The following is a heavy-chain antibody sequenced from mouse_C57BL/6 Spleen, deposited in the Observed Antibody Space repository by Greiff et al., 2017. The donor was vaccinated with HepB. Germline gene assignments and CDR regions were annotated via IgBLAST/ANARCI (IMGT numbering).Heavy chain of an antibody. CDR2: IDPETGGT. Sequence: QVQLKESGAELVRPGASVTLSCKASGYTFTDYEMHWVKQTPVHGLEWIGAIDPETGGTAYTQKFKGKAILTADKSSSTAYMERRSLTSEDSAVYYCKRTYPLDYGGQGTTLTVSS. J-gene: IGHJ2*01. V-gene: IGHV1-15*01. CDR1: GYTFTDYE. CDR3: KRTYPLDY.